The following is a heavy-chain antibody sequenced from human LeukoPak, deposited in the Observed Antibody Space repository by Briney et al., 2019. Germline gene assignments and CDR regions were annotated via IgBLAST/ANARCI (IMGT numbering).Heavy chain of an antibody. Sequence: GGSLRLSCAASGFIFDDFAMHWVRQTPGKGLEWVSGISWNSGNIGYADSVRGRFTISRDNAKNSLYLQMSSLRAEDSAVYYCATDPPWENDAFDVWGQGTLVTVSS. D-gene: IGHD1-26*01. CDR1: GFIFDDFA. CDR3: ATDPPWENDAFDV. J-gene: IGHJ3*01. CDR2: ISWNSGNI. V-gene: IGHV3-9*01.